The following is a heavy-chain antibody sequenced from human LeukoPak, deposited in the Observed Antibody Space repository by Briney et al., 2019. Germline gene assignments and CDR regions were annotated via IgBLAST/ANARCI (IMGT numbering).Heavy chain of an antibody. Sequence: SETLSLTCAVSGGSISSFYWSWIRQPPGKGLEWIGYIYYSGSTNYNPSLKSRVTISVDTSKNQFSLKLSSVTAADTAVYYCARHGTSGTNLNWFDPWGQGTLVTVSS. D-gene: IGHD1-1*01. J-gene: IGHJ5*02. CDR3: ARHGTSGTNLNWFDP. CDR2: IYYSGST. V-gene: IGHV4-59*01. CDR1: GGSISSFY.